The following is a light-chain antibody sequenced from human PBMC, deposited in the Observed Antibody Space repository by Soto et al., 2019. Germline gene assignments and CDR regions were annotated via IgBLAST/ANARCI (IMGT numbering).Light chain of an antibody. J-gene: IGLJ3*02. Sequence: QPVLTQSPSASASLGASVKLTCTLSSGHSSYAIAWHQQQPEKGPRYLMKLNSGGSHSKGDGIPDRFSGSSSGAECYLTISSLQSEDEADYFCQTWGTGLWVFCRGTKLTV. CDR2: LNSGGSH. CDR3: QTWGTGLWV. V-gene: IGLV4-69*01. CDR1: SGHSSYA.